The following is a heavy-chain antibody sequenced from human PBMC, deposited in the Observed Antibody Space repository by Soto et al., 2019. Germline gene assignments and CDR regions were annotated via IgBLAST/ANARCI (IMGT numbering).Heavy chain of an antibody. CDR3: ARSLCSGGSCYRVNWFDP. V-gene: IGHV1-2*04. CDR1: GYTFTGYY. Sequence: ASVKVSCKASGYTFTGYYMHWVRQAPGQGLEWMGWINPNSGGTNYAQKFQGWATMTRDTSISTAYMELSRLRSDDTAVYYCARSLCSGGSCYRVNWFDPWGQGTLVTVSS. D-gene: IGHD2-15*01. J-gene: IGHJ5*02. CDR2: INPNSGGT.